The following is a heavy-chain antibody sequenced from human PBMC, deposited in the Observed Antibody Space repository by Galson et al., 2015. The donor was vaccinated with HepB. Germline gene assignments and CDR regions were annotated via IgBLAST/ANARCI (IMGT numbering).Heavy chain of an antibody. J-gene: IGHJ4*02. Sequence: SLRLSCAASGFTFSSRWTNWVRQAPGKGLEWVAIIRQDGNEKHYVDSVNGRFTISRDNAKNLLYLQMNSLRPEDTALYYCARGGGFLVDYWGRGTLVTVSS. CDR1: GFTFSSRW. V-gene: IGHV3-7*03. CDR2: IRQDGNEK. D-gene: IGHD3-10*01. CDR3: ARGGGFLVDY.